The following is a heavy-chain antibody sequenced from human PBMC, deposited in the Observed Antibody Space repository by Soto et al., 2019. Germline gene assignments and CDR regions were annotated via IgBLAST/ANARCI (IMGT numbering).Heavy chain of an antibody. V-gene: IGHV1-69*13. Sequence: SVKVSCKASGGTFSSYAISWVRQAPGQGLEWMGGIIPIFGTANYAQKFQGRVTITADESTSTAYMELSSLRSEDTAVYYCARGEVPSLIAVAGTGGNWFDPWGQGTLVTVSS. J-gene: IGHJ5*02. D-gene: IGHD6-19*01. CDR1: GGTFSSYA. CDR3: ARGEVPSLIAVAGTGGNWFDP. CDR2: IIPIFGTA.